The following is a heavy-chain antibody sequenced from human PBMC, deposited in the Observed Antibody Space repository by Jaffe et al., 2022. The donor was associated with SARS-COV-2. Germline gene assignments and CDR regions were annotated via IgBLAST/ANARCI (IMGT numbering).Heavy chain of an antibody. D-gene: IGHD2-2*01. J-gene: IGHJ5*02. Sequence: QVQLQQWGAGLLKPSETLSLTCAVYGGSFSGYYWSWIRQPPGKGLEWIGEINHSGSTNYNPSLKSRVTISVDTSKNQFSLKLSSVTAADTAVYYCARVLSSTSCPRFDPWGQGTLVTVSS. CDR3: ARVLSSTSCPRFDP. CDR2: INHSGST. CDR1: GGSFSGYY. V-gene: IGHV4-34*01.